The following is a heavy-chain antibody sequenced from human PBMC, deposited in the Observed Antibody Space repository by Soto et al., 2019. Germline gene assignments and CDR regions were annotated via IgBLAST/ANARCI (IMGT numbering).Heavy chain of an antibody. V-gene: IGHV3-30-3*01. CDR3: ARVSASSLPIAGPFDY. CDR2: ISKDGTNK. Sequence: QVQLVESGGGVVQPGRSLRLSCAASGFTFSSYAMPWVRQAPGKRLEWVAVISKDGTNKYYADSVKGRFTISRDTSKNALFLQMNNLRPEHTALHYCARVSASSLPIAGPFDYWGQGTLVTVSS. CDR1: GFTFSSYA. D-gene: IGHD1-26*01. J-gene: IGHJ4*02.